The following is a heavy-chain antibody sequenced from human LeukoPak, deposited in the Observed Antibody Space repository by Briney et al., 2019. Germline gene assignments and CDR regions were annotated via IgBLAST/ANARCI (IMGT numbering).Heavy chain of an antibody. CDR2: ISGRGDST. CDR1: GFTFSSYA. J-gene: IGHJ4*02. CDR3: AKGKSGYSGGWSFDY. D-gene: IGHD6-19*01. V-gene: IGHV3-23*01. Sequence: GGSLRLSCAASGFTFSSYAMTWVRQAPGKGLEWVSPISGRGDSTYYADSVKGRFTISRDNSKNTLYLQMNSLRADDTAVYYCAKGKSGYSGGWSFDYWGQGTLVTVSS.